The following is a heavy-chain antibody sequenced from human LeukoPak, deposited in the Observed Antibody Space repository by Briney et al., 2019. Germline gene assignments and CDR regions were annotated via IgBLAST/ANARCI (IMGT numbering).Heavy chain of an antibody. Sequence: SETLSFTCTVSGGSISSGSYYWSWIRQPAGKGLEWFGRIYTRGSTNYNPSLKSRVTISVDTSKNQFSLKLSSVTAADTAVYYCARSPHYDILTGYYSYYFDYWGQGTLVTVSS. CDR2: IYTRGST. CDR1: GGSISSGSYY. V-gene: IGHV4-61*02. D-gene: IGHD3-9*01. CDR3: ARSPHYDILTGYYSYYFDY. J-gene: IGHJ4*02.